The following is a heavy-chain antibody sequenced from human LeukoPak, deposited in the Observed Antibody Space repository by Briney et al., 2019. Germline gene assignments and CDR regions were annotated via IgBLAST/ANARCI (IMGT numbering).Heavy chain of an antibody. D-gene: IGHD3/OR15-3a*01. Sequence: GGSLRLSCAASGFTFSSYAMSWVRQAPGKGLEWISGISGSGGSTYYADSVKGRFTISRDNSKNTLYLQMNSLRAEDTAVYYCAREMDWSFDPWGQGTLVTVSS. V-gene: IGHV3-23*01. J-gene: IGHJ5*02. CDR2: ISGSGGST. CDR3: AREMDWSFDP. CDR1: GFTFSSYA.